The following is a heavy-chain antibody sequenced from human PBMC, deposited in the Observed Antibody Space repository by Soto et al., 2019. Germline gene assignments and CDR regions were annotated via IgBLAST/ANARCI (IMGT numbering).Heavy chain of an antibody. CDR2: FGSGDTT. J-gene: IGHJ4*02. V-gene: IGHV3-23*01. D-gene: IGHD6-6*01. CDR3: AKDTRGSSSQFFDY. CDR1: GFTFSTYA. Sequence: EVQLLESGGGLVKPGGSLRLSCAASGFTFSTYAMAWVRQAPGRGLEWVSGFGSGDTTYYADSVKGRFTISRDNSKRTLYLQMNSLRAADTAIYYCAKDTRGSSSQFFDYWGQGTLVTVSS.